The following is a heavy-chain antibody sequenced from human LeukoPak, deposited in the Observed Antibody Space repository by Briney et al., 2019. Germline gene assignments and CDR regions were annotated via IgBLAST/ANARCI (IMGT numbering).Heavy chain of an antibody. D-gene: IGHD4-11*01. CDR3: AKDLNDYSPYYFDY. V-gene: IGHV3-23*01. CDR1: GITFSSYA. J-gene: IGHJ4*02. Sequence: GGSLRLSCPASGITFSSYAMSWVRQAPGKGLEWVSGISGSGSSAYYADSVRGRFTISRDNSKNTLYLQMNSLRAEDTAIYYCAKDLNDYSPYYFDYWGQGTLVTVSS. CDR2: ISGSGSSA.